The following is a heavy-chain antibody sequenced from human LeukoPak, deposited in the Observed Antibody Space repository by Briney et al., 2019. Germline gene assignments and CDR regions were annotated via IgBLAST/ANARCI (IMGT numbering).Heavy chain of an antibody. Sequence: SETLSLTCTVYGGSFSHNYWHWIRQPPGKGLEWIGEIHPSGTTTYNPSLESRVSISVDTPNNQFSLRATSVTAADTAIYYCARGVDSAKVGYWGRGTLVTVSS. D-gene: IGHD3-3*01. J-gene: IGHJ4*02. CDR1: GGSFSHNY. CDR3: ARGVDSAKVGY. V-gene: IGHV4-34*01. CDR2: IHPSGTT.